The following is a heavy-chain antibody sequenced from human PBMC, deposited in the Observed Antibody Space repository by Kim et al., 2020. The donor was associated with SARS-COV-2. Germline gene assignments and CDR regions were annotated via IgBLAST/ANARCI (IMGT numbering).Heavy chain of an antibody. Sequence: GGSLRLSCAASGFTFSRHGMHWVRQAPGKGLEWVTVIWYDGSNKYYADSVKGRFTVSRDNSRNTVYLQMNSLRAEDTAVYYCARDLQLSPGRDYHYGLDIWGEGTPCTLSS. CDR2: IWYDGSNK. CDR3: ARDLQLSPGRDYHYGLDI. CDR1: GFTFSRHG. V-gene: IGHV3-33*01. J-gene: IGHJ6*02. D-gene: IGHD5-18*01.